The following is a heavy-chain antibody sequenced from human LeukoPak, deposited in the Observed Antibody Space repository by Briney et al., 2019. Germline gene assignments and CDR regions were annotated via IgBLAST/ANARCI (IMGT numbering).Heavy chain of an antibody. CDR1: GGSISSSSYY. J-gene: IGHJ4*02. Sequence: SETLSLTCTVSGGSISSSSYYWGWIRQPPGKGLEWIGSIYYSGSTYYNPSLKSRVTISVDTSKNQFSLKLSSVTAADTAVYYCAREAPFYGGVVFIVWGQGTLVTVSS. CDR3: AREAPFYGGVVFIV. CDR2: IYYSGST. D-gene: IGHD3-3*01. V-gene: IGHV4-39*02.